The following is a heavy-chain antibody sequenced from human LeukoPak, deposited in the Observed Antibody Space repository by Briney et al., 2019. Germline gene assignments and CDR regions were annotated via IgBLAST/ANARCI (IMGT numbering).Heavy chain of an antibody. CDR1: GFTFSSYG. J-gene: IGHJ4*02. CDR3: AKDRWFGTIAAAGNFDY. V-gene: IGHV3-30*18. D-gene: IGHD6-13*01. CDR2: ISYDGSNK. Sequence: SRGSLRLSCAASGFTFSSYGMHWVRQAPGKGLEWVAVISYDGSNKYYADSVKGRFTISRDNSKNTLYLQMNSLRAEDTAVYYCAKDRWFGTIAAAGNFDYWGQGTLVTVSS.